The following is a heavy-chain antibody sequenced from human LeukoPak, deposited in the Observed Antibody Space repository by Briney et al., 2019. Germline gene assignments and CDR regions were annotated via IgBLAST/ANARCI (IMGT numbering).Heavy chain of an antibody. J-gene: IGHJ6*04. V-gene: IGHV4-34*01. CDR1: GVSFSGYY. Sequence: KASETLSLTCAVYGVSFSGYYWSWLRQPPGKGLEWVGEINHSGSTNYNPSLKSRVTISVDTSKNQFSLKLSSVTAADTAVYYCARERISAGVRGVIHGMDVWGKGTTVTVSS. CDR2: INHSGST. D-gene: IGHD3-10*01. CDR3: ARERISAGVRGVIHGMDV.